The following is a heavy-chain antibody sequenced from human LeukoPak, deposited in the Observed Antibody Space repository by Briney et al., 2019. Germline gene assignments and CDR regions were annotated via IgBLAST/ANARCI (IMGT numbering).Heavy chain of an antibody. CDR2: INAGNGNT. CDR3: ARANVDTAMVPYWYFDL. V-gene: IGHV1-3*01. J-gene: IGHJ2*01. CDR1: GYTFTSYA. Sequence: ASVKVSCKASGYTFTSYATHWVRQAPGLRLEWMGWINAGNGNTKYSQKFQGRVTITRDTSASTAYMELSSLRSEDTAVYYCARANVDTAMVPYWYFDLWGRGTLVTVSS. D-gene: IGHD5-18*01.